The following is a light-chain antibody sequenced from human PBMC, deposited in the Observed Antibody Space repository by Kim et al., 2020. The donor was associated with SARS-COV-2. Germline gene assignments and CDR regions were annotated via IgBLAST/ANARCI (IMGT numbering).Light chain of an antibody. V-gene: IGKV1-16*02. CDR1: EDSRTI. CDR2: GAS. Sequence: SAFIGERVTISSRASEDSRTILAWFQQPPGNPPKSLIYGASTLLSGVPSKFSGSGSGTEFTLNITGLQPEDFANYFCQQYNEFPYTFGQGTKLEI. CDR3: QQYNEFPYT. J-gene: IGKJ2*01.